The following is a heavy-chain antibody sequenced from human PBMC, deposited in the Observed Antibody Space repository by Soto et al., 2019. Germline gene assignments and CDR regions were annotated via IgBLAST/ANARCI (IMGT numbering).Heavy chain of an antibody. J-gene: IGHJ6*02. D-gene: IGHD3-3*01. Sequence: SETLSLTCTVSGGSISSGGYYWSWIRQHPGKGLEWIGYIYYSGSTYYNPSLKSRVTISVDTSKNQFSLKLSSVTAADTAVYYCARGKTIFGVVSYGMDVWGQGTTVTVSS. CDR3: ARGKTIFGVVSYGMDV. CDR1: GGSISSGGYY. CDR2: IYYSGST. V-gene: IGHV4-31*03.